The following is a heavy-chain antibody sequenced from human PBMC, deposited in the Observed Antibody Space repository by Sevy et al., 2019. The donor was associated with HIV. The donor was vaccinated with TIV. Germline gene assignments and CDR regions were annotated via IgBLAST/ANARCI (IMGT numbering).Heavy chain of an antibody. CDR2: ISDSGFS. D-gene: IGHD2-15*01. J-gene: IGHJ6*02. Sequence: SETLSLTCTVSGGSTSTYYWNWIRQPPGKGLEWIGYISDSGFSNDNPSLRSRVTISIDTSKNQFSLRLTSVSAADTAVYYCARGGGSTDWGMVVWGPGTTVTDSS. CDR3: ARGGGSTDWGMVV. V-gene: IGHV4-59*01. CDR1: GGSTSTYY.